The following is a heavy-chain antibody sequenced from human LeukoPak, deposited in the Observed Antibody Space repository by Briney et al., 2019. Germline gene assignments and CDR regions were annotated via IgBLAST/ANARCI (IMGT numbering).Heavy chain of an antibody. Sequence: SETLSLTCTVSGGSISSYYWSWIRQPPGKGLEWIGYIYYSGSTNYNPSLKSRVTISVDTSKNQFSLKLSSVTAADTAVYCCACSEHYYYGMDVWGQGTTVTVSS. J-gene: IGHJ6*02. V-gene: IGHV4-59*01. D-gene: IGHD2-15*01. CDR2: IYYSGST. CDR3: ACSEHYYYGMDV. CDR1: GGSISSYY.